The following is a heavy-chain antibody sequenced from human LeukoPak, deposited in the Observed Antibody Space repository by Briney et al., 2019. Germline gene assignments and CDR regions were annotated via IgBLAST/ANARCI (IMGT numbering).Heavy chain of an antibody. CDR1: GGSISSYY. D-gene: IGHD6-13*01. CDR2: IYYSGTT. V-gene: IGHV4-59*08. Sequence: SVTLSLTCTVSGGSISSYYWGWIRQPPGKGLEWIGNIYYSGTTNYNPSLKSRVTISVDTSKNQFSLKLSSVTAADTAVYYCARYSSSWRFDYWGQGTLVTVSS. J-gene: IGHJ4*02. CDR3: ARYSSSWRFDY.